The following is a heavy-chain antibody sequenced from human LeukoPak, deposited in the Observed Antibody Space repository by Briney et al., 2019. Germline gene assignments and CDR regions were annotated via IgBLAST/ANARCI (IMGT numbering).Heavy chain of an antibody. J-gene: IGHJ4*02. V-gene: IGHV7-4-1*02. CDR2: INTNSGNP. D-gene: IGHD6-13*01. CDR3: AKGVRRLGIASSGFDY. CDR1: GFTLTNYA. Sequence: EASVKVSCKASGFTLTNYAMNWVRQAPGQGLEWMGWINTNSGNPTYAQGFTGRFVFSVESSVSTTYLQISSLKAEDTAVYYCAKGVRRLGIASSGFDYWGQGSLVTVSS.